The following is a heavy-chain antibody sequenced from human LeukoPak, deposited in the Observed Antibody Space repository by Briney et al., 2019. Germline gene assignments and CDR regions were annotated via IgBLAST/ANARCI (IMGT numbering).Heavy chain of an antibody. V-gene: IGHV1-2*02. CDR3: ASGDYGDPPLNY. Sequence: GASVKVSCKASGYTFTGYYMHWVRQAPGQGLEWMGWITPNSGDTKYVQKFQGRVTMTRDTSISTAYMELSRLRFDDTAVYYCASGDYGDPPLNYWGQGTLVTVSS. CDR2: ITPNSGDT. J-gene: IGHJ4*02. CDR1: GYTFTGYY. D-gene: IGHD4-17*01.